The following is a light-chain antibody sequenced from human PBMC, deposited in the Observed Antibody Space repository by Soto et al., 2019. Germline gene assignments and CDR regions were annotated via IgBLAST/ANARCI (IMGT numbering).Light chain of an antibody. V-gene: IGKV1-27*01. CDR1: QDITNY. Sequence: QMTQSPSSLSASVGDRVTITCRASQDITNYLGWHQQKPGKVPKLLIYAASTLQAGVPSRFNGSGSRTYFTLTINLLQPEDAASYCCQGYNRAHLSFGGGTKVETK. J-gene: IGKJ4*01. CDR2: AAS. CDR3: QGYNRAHLS.